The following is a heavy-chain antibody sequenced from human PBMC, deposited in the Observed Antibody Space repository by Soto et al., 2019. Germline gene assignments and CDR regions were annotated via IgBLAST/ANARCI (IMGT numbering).Heavy chain of an antibody. CDR3: AKESGGYDSSTRYGLDV. CDR1: GGSINTVGYY. Sequence: SETLSLTCSVSGGSINTVGYYWTWIRQQPGKGLEWIGYIYYSGSRDYNPSLKSRVSMSVDASKNQFSLNLTSVTAADTAVYYCAKESGGYDSSTRYGLDVWGQGTTVTVSS. D-gene: IGHD6-25*01. CDR2: IYYSGSR. J-gene: IGHJ6*02. V-gene: IGHV4-31*03.